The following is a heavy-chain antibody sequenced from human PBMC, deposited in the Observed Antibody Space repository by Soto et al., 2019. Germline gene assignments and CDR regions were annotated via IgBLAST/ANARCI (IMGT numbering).Heavy chain of an antibody. V-gene: IGHV3-72*01. CDR3: ARYSGSYRRALDY. D-gene: IGHD1-26*01. CDR1: GFSFSDHY. Sequence: EVQLVESGGGLVQPGGSLRLSCAASGFSFSDHYMDWVRQAPGKGLEWVCRSRNKANSYSTEYAASVKGIFTISRDDSEYSLYLHMNSLKTEDTGVYYCARYSGSYRRALDYLGQGTPVTVAS. J-gene: IGHJ4*02. CDR2: SRNKANSYST.